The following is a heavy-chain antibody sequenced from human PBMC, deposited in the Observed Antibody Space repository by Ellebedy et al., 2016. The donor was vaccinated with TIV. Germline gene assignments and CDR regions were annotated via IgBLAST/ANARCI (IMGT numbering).Heavy chain of an antibody. CDR3: AGGGVYCDSSSCPLYHYYGMDV. J-gene: IGHJ6*02. Sequence: SVKVSCXASGDTFSSSGIRWVRQAPGQGLEWMGGIIPLFGTASHSQKFQGRLTITADESTTSVYMELSSLRFDDTAVYYCAGGGVYCDSSSCPLYHYYGMDVWGQGTTVTVSS. CDR1: GDTFSSSG. D-gene: IGHD2-2*01. V-gene: IGHV1-69*13. CDR2: IIPLFGTA.